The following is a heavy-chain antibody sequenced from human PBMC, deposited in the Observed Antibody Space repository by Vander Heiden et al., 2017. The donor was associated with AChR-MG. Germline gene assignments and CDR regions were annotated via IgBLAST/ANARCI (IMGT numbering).Heavy chain of an antibody. CDR3: ARGQRPAYSNYSPFDY. D-gene: IGHD4-4*01. J-gene: IGHJ4*02. CDR1: GGSFSGYY. V-gene: IGHV4-34*01. CDR2: INHSGST. Sequence: QVQLQQWGAGLLKPSETLSLTCAVYGGSFSGYYWSWIRQPPGKGLEWIGEINHSGSTNYNPSLKSRVTISVDTSKNQFSLKLSSVTAADTAVYYCARGQRPAYSNYSPFDYWGQGTLVTVSS.